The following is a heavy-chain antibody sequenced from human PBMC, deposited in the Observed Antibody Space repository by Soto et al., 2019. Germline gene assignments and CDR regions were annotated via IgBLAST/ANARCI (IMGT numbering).Heavy chain of an antibody. CDR2: INQDGSAK. J-gene: IGHJ4*02. CDR1: GFSFRSSW. Sequence: EVQLVESGGGLVQPGGSLRLSCAASGFSFRSSWMSWVRQAPGKGLQWVANINQDGSAKYYADSVKGRFTISRDNANNSLYLQMNSLRAEDTAVYYCAREDWYYFDYWGQGPLVTVSS. D-gene: IGHD3-9*01. V-gene: IGHV3-7*03. CDR3: AREDWYYFDY.